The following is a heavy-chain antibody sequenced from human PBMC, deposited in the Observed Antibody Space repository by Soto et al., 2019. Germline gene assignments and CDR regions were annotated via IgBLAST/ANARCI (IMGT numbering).Heavy chain of an antibody. D-gene: IGHD2-2*01. J-gene: IGHJ4*02. CDR3: AREPPSPSYCSSTSCYGDYFDY. CDR2: IYSGGST. V-gene: IGHV3-66*01. CDR1: GFTVSSNY. Sequence: PGGSLRLSCAASGFTVSSNYMSWVRQAPGKGLEWVSVIYSGGSTYYADSVKGRFTISRDNSKNTLYLQMNSLRAEDTAVYYCAREPPSPSYCSSTSCYGDYFDYWGQGTLVTVSS.